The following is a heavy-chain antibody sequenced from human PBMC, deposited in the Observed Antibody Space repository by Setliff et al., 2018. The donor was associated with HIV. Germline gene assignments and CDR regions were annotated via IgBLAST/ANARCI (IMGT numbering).Heavy chain of an antibody. CDR2: IHHSGST. D-gene: IGHD5-12*01. V-gene: IGHV4-38-2*01. CDR1: GYSISSGYY. Sequence: LSLTCPVSGYSISSGYYWGWIRQPPGKGLEWIGAIHHSGSTNYNPSLQSRVTISIDTSKTQFSLKLTSVTTADTAVYYCARLVWTGYGSRASDIWGQGTVVTVS. J-gene: IGHJ3*02. CDR3: ARLVWTGYGSRASDI.